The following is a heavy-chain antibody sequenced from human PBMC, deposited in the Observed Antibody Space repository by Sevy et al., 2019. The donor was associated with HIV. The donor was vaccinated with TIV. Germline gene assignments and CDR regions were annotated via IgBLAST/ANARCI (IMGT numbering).Heavy chain of an antibody. V-gene: IGHV3-7*01. CDR2: IRQDGGEK. Sequence: GGSLRLSCAVSGFTFRNFWMSWVRQAPGKGLEWVANIRQDGGEKYYVDSVRGRVTISRDNAKNSLFLQLNSLRADDTAIYYCAKSYCGSGTSYGMDLWGRGTTVTVSS. CDR1: GFTFRNFW. CDR3: AKSYCGSGTSYGMDL. J-gene: IGHJ6*02. D-gene: IGHD3-10*01.